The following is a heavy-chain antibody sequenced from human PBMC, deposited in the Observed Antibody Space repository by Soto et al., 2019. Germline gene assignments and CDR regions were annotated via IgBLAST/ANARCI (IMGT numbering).Heavy chain of an antibody. V-gene: IGHV1-69*02. Sequence: GASVKVSCKASGDTFSFYTINWVRQAPGLGLEWMGRVNPILSMSNYAQKFQGRVTMTADKSTSTAYMELRSLRSEDTAVYYCARTKAEYQLLWEGNYYYGMDVWGQGTTVTVSS. D-gene: IGHD2-2*01. J-gene: IGHJ6*02. CDR2: VNPILSMS. CDR3: ARTKAEYQLLWEGNYYYGMDV. CDR1: GDTFSFYT.